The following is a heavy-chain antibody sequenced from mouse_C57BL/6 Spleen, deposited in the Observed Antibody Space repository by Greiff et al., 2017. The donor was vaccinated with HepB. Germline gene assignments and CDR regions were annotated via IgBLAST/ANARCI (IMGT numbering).Heavy chain of an antibody. CDR1: GFTFSSYA. Sequence: EVQLVESGEGLVKPGGSLKLSCAASGFTFSSYAMSWVRQTPEKRLEWVAYISSGGDYIYYADTVKGRFTISRDNARNTLYLQRSSLTSEDTAMDYCTRVGPYDGPGYYAMDYWGQGTSVTVSS. J-gene: IGHJ4*01. CDR2: ISSGGDYI. V-gene: IGHV5-9-1*02. CDR3: TRVGPYDGPGYYAMDY. D-gene: IGHD2-3*01.